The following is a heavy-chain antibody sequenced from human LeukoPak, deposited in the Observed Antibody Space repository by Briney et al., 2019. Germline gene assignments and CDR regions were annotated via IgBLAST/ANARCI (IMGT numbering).Heavy chain of an antibody. CDR1: CFTFSSYV. V-gene: IGHV3-23*01. D-gene: IGHD3-9*01. CDR2: IGGSGASA. Sequence: PGRSLRLSCAASCFTFSSYVMSSVRLAPGNGLESVSTIGGSGASAYYADCMAGRFTISTTTSKNTLYLQMSNLTTTDTAVYYCARVPSQVGSPWFFDHWGQGTLVSVSS. J-gene: IGHJ4*02. CDR3: ARVPSQVGSPWFFDH.